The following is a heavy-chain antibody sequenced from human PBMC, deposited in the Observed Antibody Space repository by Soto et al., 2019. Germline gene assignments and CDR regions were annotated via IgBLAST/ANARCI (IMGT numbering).Heavy chain of an antibody. D-gene: IGHD2-8*01. CDR2: VSRSGAAT. Sequence: RLSCAASGFTFSNFAMTWVRQAPGKGLEWVSEVSRSGAATYYAGSVKGRFTISRDNSRNTLYLQMDSLRAEDTALYFCAKGGRGSVMTPPFDTWGQGTLVTVSS. J-gene: IGHJ5*02. V-gene: IGHV3-23*01. CDR1: GFTFSNFA. CDR3: AKGGRGSVMTPPFDT.